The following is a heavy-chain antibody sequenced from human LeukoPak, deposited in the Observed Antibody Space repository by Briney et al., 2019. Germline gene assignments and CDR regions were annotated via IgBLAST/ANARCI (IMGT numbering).Heavy chain of an antibody. CDR2: IYTSGST. J-gene: IGHJ5*02. D-gene: IGHD1-7*01. Sequence: PSETLSLTCTVSGGSISSYYWSWIRQPAGKGLEWIGRIYTSGSTNYNPSLKSRVTMSLDTSKNQFSLKLSSVTAADTAVYYCARDYAGTTTVSYPNWFDPWGQGTLVTVSS. CDR3: ARDYAGTTTVSYPNWFDP. V-gene: IGHV4-4*07. CDR1: GGSISSYY.